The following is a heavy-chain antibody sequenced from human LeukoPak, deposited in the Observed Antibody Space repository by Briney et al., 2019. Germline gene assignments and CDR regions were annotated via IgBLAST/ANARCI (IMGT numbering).Heavy chain of an antibody. Sequence: GASVKVSCKASGYTFTAYFMHWVRQAPGQGLEWMGWINTNSGGGHYAQKFQGRVTMTRDTSISTAYMELSRLRYDDTAVYYCARVPIDFKAVAATFDYWGQGTLVTVSS. CDR2: INTNSGGG. CDR3: ARVPIDFKAVAATFDY. J-gene: IGHJ4*02. D-gene: IGHD6-19*01. CDR1: GYTFTAYF. V-gene: IGHV1-2*02.